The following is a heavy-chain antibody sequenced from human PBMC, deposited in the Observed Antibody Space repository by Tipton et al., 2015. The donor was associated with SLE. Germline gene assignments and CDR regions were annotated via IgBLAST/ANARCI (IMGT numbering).Heavy chain of an antibody. CDR1: GFTFSSYG. V-gene: IGHV3-30*02. CDR2: IRYDGSNK. D-gene: IGHD4-23*01. J-gene: IGHJ5*02. CDR3: ASNNYGGNAGGFDP. Sequence: SGFTFSSYGMHWVRQAPGKGLEWVAFIRYDGSNKYYADSVKGRFTISRDNSKNTLYLQMNSLRAEDTAVYYCASNNYGGNAGGFDPWGQGTLVTVSS.